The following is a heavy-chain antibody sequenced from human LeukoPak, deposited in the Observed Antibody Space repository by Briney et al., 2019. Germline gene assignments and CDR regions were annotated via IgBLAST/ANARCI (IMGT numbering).Heavy chain of an antibody. Sequence: GGSLRLSCVASGFTFSSYWMHWVRQDPRKGLVWVSRINGDGRNINYADSVRGRFTISRDNAKNSLYLQMNSLRVEDTAVYYCAREKGNILRPLDYWGQGTLVTVSS. CDR2: INGDGRNI. CDR1: GFTFSSYW. J-gene: IGHJ4*02. CDR3: AREKGNILRPLDY. V-gene: IGHV3-74*01. D-gene: IGHD3-3*01.